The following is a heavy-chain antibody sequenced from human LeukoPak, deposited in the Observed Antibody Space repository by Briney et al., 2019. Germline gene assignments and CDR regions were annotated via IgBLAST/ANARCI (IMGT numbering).Heavy chain of an antibody. CDR1: GGSISSYY. CDR3: ARAVYGSGKVFDY. CDR2: IYYSGST. D-gene: IGHD3-10*01. V-gene: IGHV4-59*12. J-gene: IGHJ4*02. Sequence: SEALSLTCTVSGGSISSYYWSWIRQPPGKGLEWIGYIYYSGSTNYNPSLKSRVTISVDTSKNQFSLKLSSVTAADTAVYYCARAVYGSGKVFDYWGQGTLVTVSS.